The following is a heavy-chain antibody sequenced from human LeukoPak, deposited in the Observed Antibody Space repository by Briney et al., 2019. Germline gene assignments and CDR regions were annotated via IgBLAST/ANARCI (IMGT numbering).Heavy chain of an antibody. CDR2: INKDGSEK. Sequence: GGSRRLSCAASAFTFTNYFMTWVRQAPGRGLEWVANINKDGSEKNYVGSVKGRFTISRDNAKNSLYLQMNSTRAEDTAVYYCATYRYYTNGVCYRFDYWGQGTLVTVSS. D-gene: IGHD2-8*01. CDR3: ATYRYYTNGVCYRFDY. V-gene: IGHV3-7*01. J-gene: IGHJ4*02. CDR1: AFTFTNYF.